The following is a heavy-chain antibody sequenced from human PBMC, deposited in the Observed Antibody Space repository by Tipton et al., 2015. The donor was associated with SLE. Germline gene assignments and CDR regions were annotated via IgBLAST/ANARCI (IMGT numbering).Heavy chain of an antibody. J-gene: IGHJ6*03. CDR2: ISGYNGNT. CDR3: ARLGDWDFYYYMDV. D-gene: IGHD3-16*01. CDR1: GYTFTSYC. V-gene: IGHV1-18*01. Sequence: QLVQSGAEVKEPGASVKVSCKASGYTFTSYCITWVRQAPGQGLEWMGWISGYNGNTNYAQKLQGRVTMTTDTSTSTAYMELRSLRSDDTAVYYCARLGDWDFYYYMDVWGKGTTVTVSS.